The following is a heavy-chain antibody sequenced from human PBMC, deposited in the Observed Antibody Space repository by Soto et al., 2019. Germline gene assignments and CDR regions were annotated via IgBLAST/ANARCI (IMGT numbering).Heavy chain of an antibody. Sequence: SETLSLTCTVSGGSISSYYWSWIRQPPGKGLELIGYIYYSGSTNYNPSLKSRVTISVDTSKNQFSLKLSSVTAADTAVYYCARARSTAAGLFDYWGLGTLVTV. CDR2: IYYSGST. J-gene: IGHJ4*02. CDR1: GGSISSYY. D-gene: IGHD6-13*01. CDR3: ARARSTAAGLFDY. V-gene: IGHV4-59*12.